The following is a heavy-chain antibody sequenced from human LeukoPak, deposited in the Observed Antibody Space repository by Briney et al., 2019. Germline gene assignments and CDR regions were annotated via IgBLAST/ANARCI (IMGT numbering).Heavy chain of an antibody. J-gene: IGHJ4*02. Sequence: SETLSLTCIVSADAITSHFYWGRIRQSPGEGGKGLEWIASVYHSGAEYVNPSLKSRVTTSVDTSKSQFYLTLTSVTAADTAVYFCARASFASGSYYFDLWGPGTLITVSS. V-gene: IGHV4-38-2*02. CDR1: ADAITSHFY. D-gene: IGHD3-10*01. CDR2: VYHSGAE. CDR3: ARASFASGSYYFDL.